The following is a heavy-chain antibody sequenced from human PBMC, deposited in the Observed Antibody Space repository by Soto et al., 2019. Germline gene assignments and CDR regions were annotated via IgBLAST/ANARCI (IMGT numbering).Heavy chain of an antibody. J-gene: IGHJ4*02. CDR3: EHHPYYGLGSYSFDY. CDR1: GFSLTTSGVG. D-gene: IGHD3-10*01. Sequence: QITLKESGPTLVRPTQTLTLTCTFSGFSLTTSGVGVGWIRQPPGQALEWLAVIYWDDDKRYSSSLKSRLTITNDTSKNQVVLTMTNMDPVDTATYYCEHHPYYGLGSYSFDYWGQGTLVTVSS. CDR2: IYWDDDK. V-gene: IGHV2-5*02.